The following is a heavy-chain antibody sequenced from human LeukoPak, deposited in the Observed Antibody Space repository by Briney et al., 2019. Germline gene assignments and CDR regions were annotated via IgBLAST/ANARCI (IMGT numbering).Heavy chain of an antibody. Sequence: PGGSLRLSCAASGFTFSDYYMSWIRQAPGKGLEWVSYISSSGSTIYYADSVKGRFTISRDNAKNSLYLQMNSLRAEDTAVYYCARDQRYGDYRHQEEFYWGQGTLVTVSS. CDR3: ARDQRYGDYRHQEEFY. CDR2: ISSSGSTI. CDR1: GFTFSDYY. J-gene: IGHJ4*02. D-gene: IGHD4-17*01. V-gene: IGHV3-11*01.